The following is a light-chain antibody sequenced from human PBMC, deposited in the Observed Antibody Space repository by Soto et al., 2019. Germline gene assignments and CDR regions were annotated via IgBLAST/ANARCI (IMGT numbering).Light chain of an antibody. V-gene: IGLV3-21*04. CDR1: NIGSKS. CDR2: YDS. J-gene: IGLJ2*01. Sequence: SYELTQPPSVSVAPGKTARITCGGNNIGSKSVHWYQQKSGQAPVLVIYYDSDRPSGIPERFSGSNSGNTATLTISRVEAGDEADYYCQVWDSTSEHVVFGGGPKVTVL. CDR3: QVWDSTSEHVV.